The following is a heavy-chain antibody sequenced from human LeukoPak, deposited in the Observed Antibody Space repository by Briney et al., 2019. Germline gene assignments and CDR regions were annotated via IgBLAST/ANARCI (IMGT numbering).Heavy chain of an antibody. Sequence: GWSLRLSCAASGFTFSSYAMSWVRPAPGKGLAWVSAVSGSGGSTYYADSVKGRFTISRDNSKNTLYLQTNSLRAEDTAVYYCAKDRGGIAARPGSDYWGQGTLVTVSS. CDR1: GFTFSSYA. CDR2: VSGSGGST. J-gene: IGHJ4*02. CDR3: AKDRGGIAARPGSDY. V-gene: IGHV3-23*01. D-gene: IGHD6-6*01.